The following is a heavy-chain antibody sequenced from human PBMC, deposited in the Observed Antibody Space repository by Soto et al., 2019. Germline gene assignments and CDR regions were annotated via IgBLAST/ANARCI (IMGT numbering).Heavy chain of an antibody. Sequence: GESLKISCKGSGYSFPSYWIGWVRQMPGKGLEWMGIIYPGDSNTRYSPSFQGQVTISADKSISTAYLQWSSLKASDTAMYYCARRGTNIGDTIFGVVIMGAFDIWGQGTMVTVSS. CDR2: IYPGDSNT. J-gene: IGHJ3*02. V-gene: IGHV5-51*01. D-gene: IGHD3-3*01. CDR1: GYSFPSYW. CDR3: ARRGTNIGDTIFGVVIMGAFDI.